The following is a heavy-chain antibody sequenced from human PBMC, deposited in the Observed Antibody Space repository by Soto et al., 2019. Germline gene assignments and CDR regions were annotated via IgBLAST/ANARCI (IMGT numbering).Heavy chain of an antibody. CDR3: GRHGFGPLHGLVDV. CDR2: IMYSGYS. Sequence: QVQLQESGPGLVKPSETLSLTCTVSGDSLTNYYCSWFRQPPGKGLEWIGYIMYSGYSAYNLSLKRRVTLSVDTSKTQFPRMLESGTATDTAVYYCGRHGFGPLHGLVDVWGQGTTVIVSS. J-gene: IGHJ6*02. V-gene: IGHV4-59*08. D-gene: IGHD3-10*01. CDR1: GDSLTNYY.